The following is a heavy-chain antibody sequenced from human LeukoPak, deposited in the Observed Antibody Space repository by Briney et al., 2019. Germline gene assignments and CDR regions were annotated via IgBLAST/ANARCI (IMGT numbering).Heavy chain of an antibody. Sequence: PGGSLRLSCAASGFTFSSYAMSWVRQAPGKGLEWVSAISGSGGSTYYADSVKGRFTISRDNPKNTLYLQMNSLRAEDTAVYYCAKSDSSGWYSSDYWGQGTLVTVSS. D-gene: IGHD6-19*01. J-gene: IGHJ4*02. CDR1: GFTFSSYA. CDR2: ISGSGGST. CDR3: AKSDSSGWYSSDY. V-gene: IGHV3-23*01.